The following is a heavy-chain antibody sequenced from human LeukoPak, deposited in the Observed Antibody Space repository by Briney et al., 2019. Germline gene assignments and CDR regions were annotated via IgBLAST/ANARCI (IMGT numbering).Heavy chain of an antibody. CDR1: GYTFTSYD. V-gene: IGHV1-8*01. J-gene: IGHJ4*02. Sequence: ASVKVSFKASGYTFTSYDINWVRQATGQGLEWMGWMNPNSGNTGYAQKFQGRVTMTRNTSISTAYMELSSLRSEDTAVYYCATGYCSGGSCHGGFDYWGQGTLVTVSS. CDR2: MNPNSGNT. D-gene: IGHD2-15*01. CDR3: ATGYCSGGSCHGGFDY.